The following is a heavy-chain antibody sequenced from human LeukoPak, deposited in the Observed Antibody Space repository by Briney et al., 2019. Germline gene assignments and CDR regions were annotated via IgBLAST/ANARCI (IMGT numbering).Heavy chain of an antibody. D-gene: IGHD5-12*01. Sequence: GASVKVSCKASGYTFTGYYLHWVRQAPGQGLEWMGWINPNSGGTNYAQKFQGRVTMTRDTSISTAYMELSRLRSDDTAVYYCARLYSGRGGWSYYFDYWGQGTLVTVSS. CDR2: INPNSGGT. J-gene: IGHJ4*02. CDR1: GYTFTGYY. CDR3: ARLYSGRGGWSYYFDY. V-gene: IGHV1-2*02.